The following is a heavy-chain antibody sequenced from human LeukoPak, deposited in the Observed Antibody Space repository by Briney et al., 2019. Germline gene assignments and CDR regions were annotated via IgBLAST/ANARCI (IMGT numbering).Heavy chain of an antibody. J-gene: IGHJ6*03. D-gene: IGHD7-27*01. CDR3: ARVSWGYYYYYMDV. V-gene: IGHV4-61*02. CDR1: GGSISSGTYY. Sequence: SETLSLTCTVSGGSISSGTYYWSWIRQPAGKGLEWIGRIYTSGSTNYNPSLKSRVTISVDTSKNQFSLKLSSVTAADTAVYYCARVSWGYYYYYMDVWGKGTTVTVSS. CDR2: IYTSGST.